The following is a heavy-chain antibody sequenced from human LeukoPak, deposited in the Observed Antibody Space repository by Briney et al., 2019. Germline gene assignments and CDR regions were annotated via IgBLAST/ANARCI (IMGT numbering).Heavy chain of an antibody. CDR1: GGSISSSSYY. J-gene: IGHJ4*02. V-gene: IGHV4-39*07. CDR2: IYYSGST. Sequence: SETLSLTCTVSGGSISSSSYYWGWIRQPPGKGLEWIGSIYYSGSTYYNPSLKSRVTISVDTSKNQFSLKRSSVTAADTAVYYCARAGYFDWLFHYWGQGTLVTVSS. CDR3: ARAGYFDWLFHY. D-gene: IGHD3-9*01.